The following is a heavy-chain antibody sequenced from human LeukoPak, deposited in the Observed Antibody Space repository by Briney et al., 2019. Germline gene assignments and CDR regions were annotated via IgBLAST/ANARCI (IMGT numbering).Heavy chain of an antibody. V-gene: IGHV3-30-3*01. Sequence: GSLRLSCSASGFTFSSYAMHWVRQAPGKGLEWVAVISYDGSNKYYADSVKGRFTISRDNSKNTLYLQMNSLRAEDTAVYYCARDGSSGWTWYFDYWGQGTLVTVSS. CDR3: ARDGSSGWTWYFDY. D-gene: IGHD6-19*01. CDR1: GFTFSSYA. J-gene: IGHJ4*02. CDR2: ISYDGSNK.